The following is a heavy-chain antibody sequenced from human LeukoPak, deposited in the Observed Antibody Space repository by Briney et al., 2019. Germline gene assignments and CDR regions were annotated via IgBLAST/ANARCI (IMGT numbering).Heavy chain of an antibody. D-gene: IGHD2-2*01. CDR3: ATHPREYCSSTSCSAH. CDR2: IYSGGST. J-gene: IGHJ4*02. Sequence: GGSLRLSCAASGFTVSSNYMSRVRQAPGKGLEWVSVIYSGGSTYYADSVKGRFTISRHNSKNTLYLQMNSLRAEDTAVYYCATHPREYCSSTSCSAHWGQGTLVTVSS. V-gene: IGHV3-53*04. CDR1: GFTVSSNY.